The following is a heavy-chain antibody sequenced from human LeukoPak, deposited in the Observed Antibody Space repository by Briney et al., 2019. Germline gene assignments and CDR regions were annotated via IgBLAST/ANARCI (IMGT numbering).Heavy chain of an antibody. J-gene: IGHJ5*02. CDR3: ARLIVGARPSP. D-gene: IGHD1-26*01. CDR2: IYYSGST. CDR1: GGSISSYY. V-gene: IGHV4-59*01. Sequence: SETLSLTCTVSGGSISSYYWSWIRQPPGKGLEWIGYIYYSGSTNYNPSLKSRVTISVDTSKNQFSLKLSSVTAADTAVYYCARLIVGARPSPWGQGTLVTVSS.